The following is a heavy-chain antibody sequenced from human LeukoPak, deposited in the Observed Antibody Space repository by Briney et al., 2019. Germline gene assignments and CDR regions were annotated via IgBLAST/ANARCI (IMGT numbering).Heavy chain of an antibody. D-gene: IGHD3-10*02. V-gene: IGHV3-21*01. Sequence: GGSLRLSCAGSGFTFSTPAMNWVRQVPGKGLEWVSSIDYDGSHIYYSASVKGRFSISRDNARDSVYLQMDSLRAEDTAVYYCARDPERYLRTGHYDYWGQGTLVIVSS. J-gene: IGHJ4*02. CDR1: GFTFSTPA. CDR2: IDYDGSHI. CDR3: ARDPERYLRTGHYDY.